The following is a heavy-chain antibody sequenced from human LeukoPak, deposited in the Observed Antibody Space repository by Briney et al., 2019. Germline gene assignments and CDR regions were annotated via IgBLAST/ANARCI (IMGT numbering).Heavy chain of an antibody. Sequence: SQTLSLTCTVSGGSISSGSYYWSWIRQPAGKGLEWIGRIYTSGSTNYNPSLKSRVTISVVTSKNQFSLKPSSVTAADTAVYYCARDGMTTVPFDIWGQGTMVTVSS. CDR1: GGSISSGSYY. V-gene: IGHV4-61*02. D-gene: IGHD4-17*01. CDR3: ARDGMTTVPFDI. CDR2: IYTSGST. J-gene: IGHJ3*02.